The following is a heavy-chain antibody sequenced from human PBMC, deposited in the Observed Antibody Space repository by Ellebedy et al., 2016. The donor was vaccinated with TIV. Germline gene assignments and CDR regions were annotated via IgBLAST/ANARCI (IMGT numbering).Heavy chain of an antibody. CDR1: GYIFINHG. CDR3: SRISGSGSYVRKWLDP. J-gene: IGHJ5*02. CDR2: SNVGNGIS. D-gene: IGHD3-10*01. V-gene: IGHV1-3*01. Sequence: AASVKVSCKASGYIFINHGIHWVRQAPGQRLQWMGWSNVGNGISKYSQNFKDRVTFSMDTSASTAYMELSRLTSEDTGVYFCSRISGSGSYVRKWLDPWGQGTPVTVSS.